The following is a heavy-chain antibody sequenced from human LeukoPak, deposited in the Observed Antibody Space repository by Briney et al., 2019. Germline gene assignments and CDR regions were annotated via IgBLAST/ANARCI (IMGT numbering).Heavy chain of an antibody. V-gene: IGHV4-39*07. CDR2: LHYGVTT. D-gene: IGHD3-16*01. CDR3: VRGGGDS. Sequence: PSETLSLTCTVSGDSISSTSYFWGWVRQPPGKGLEWIALLHYGVTTYYSPSLKSRVTMSVGRSNNEFSLTLNSVTAADTAVYWCVRGGGDSWGQGTLVTVSS. J-gene: IGHJ4*02. CDR1: GDSISSTSYF.